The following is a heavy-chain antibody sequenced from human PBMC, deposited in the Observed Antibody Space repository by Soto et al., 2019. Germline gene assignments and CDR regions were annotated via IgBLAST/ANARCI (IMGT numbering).Heavy chain of an antibody. J-gene: IGHJ4*02. CDR3: ARDKITGLFDY. V-gene: IGHV4-34*01. D-gene: IGHD2-8*02. Sequence: SETLSLTCAVYGGSFSGYYWTWIRQPPGTGLEWIGEINHSGSTNYNPSLKSRVTISVDTSKNQFSLKPTSVTAADKAVYYCARDKITGLFDYWGQGTLVTVSS. CDR1: GGSFSGYY. CDR2: INHSGST.